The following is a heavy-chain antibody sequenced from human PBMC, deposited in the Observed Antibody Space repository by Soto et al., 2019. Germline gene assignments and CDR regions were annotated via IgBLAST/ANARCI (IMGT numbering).Heavy chain of an antibody. CDR2: INPSGGST. V-gene: IGHV1-46*01. CDR1: GYTFTSYY. D-gene: IGHD3-22*01. Sequence: GASVKVSCKASGYTFTSYYMHWVRQAPGQGLEWMGIINPSGGSTSYAQKFQGRVTMTRDTSTSTVYMELNSLKTEDTAVYYCTTGIVVVIPSGMDVWGQGTTVTVSS. CDR3: TTGIVVVIPSGMDV. J-gene: IGHJ6*02.